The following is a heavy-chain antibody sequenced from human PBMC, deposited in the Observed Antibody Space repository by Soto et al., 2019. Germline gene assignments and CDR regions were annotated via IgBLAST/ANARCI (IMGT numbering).Heavy chain of an antibody. CDR2: ISYDGSNK. CDR3: ARDSPQGVDV. CDR1: GFTFSTYA. J-gene: IGHJ6*02. V-gene: IGHV3-30-3*01. Sequence: VGSLRLSCAASGFTFSTYAMHWVRQAPGKGLEWVAVISYDGSNKYHADSVKGRFTISRDSSKNTLYLQMNSLTGEDTAVYYCARDSPQGVDVWGQGTTVTVSS.